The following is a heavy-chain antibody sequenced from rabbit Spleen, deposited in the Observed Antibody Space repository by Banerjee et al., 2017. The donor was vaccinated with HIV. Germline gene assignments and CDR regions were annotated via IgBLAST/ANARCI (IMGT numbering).Heavy chain of an antibody. CDR3: ARGSATMTMVIIGFYLSL. J-gene: IGHJ4*01. Sequence: QEQLVESGGGLVKPGASLTLTCTASGFSFSDNYYMCWVRQAPGKGLEWVACVYAGGDNTYSATWAKGRFTISRTSSTTVTLRMTSLTAADRAAYFCARGSATMTMVIIGFYLSLWGQGTLVTVS. D-gene: IGHD2-1*01. CDR2: VYAGGDNT. V-gene: IGHV1S45*01. CDR1: GFSFSDNYY.